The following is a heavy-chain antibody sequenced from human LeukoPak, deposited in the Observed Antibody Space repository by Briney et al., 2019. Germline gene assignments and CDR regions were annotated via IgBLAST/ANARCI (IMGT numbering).Heavy chain of an antibody. CDR2: IYSGGST. J-gene: IGHJ4*02. CDR1: GFTVSSNY. D-gene: IGHD2-21*02. CDR3: ARSANCGGDCSPYYFDY. Sequence: PGGSLRLSCAASGFTVSSNYMSWVRQAPGKGLEWVSVIYSGGSTYYADSVKGRFTISRDNSKNTLYLQMNSLRAEDTAVYYCARSANCGGDCSPYYFDYWGQGTLVTVSS. V-gene: IGHV3-53*01.